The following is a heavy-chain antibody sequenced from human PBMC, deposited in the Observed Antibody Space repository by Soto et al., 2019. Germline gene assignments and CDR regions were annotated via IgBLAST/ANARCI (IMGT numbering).Heavy chain of an antibody. V-gene: IGHV3-48*02. CDR3: AKTYYDFWSGYDPNNYGMDV. J-gene: IGHJ6*02. D-gene: IGHD3-3*01. CDR1: GFTFSSYS. CDR2: ISSSSSTI. Sequence: EVQLVESGGGLVQPGGSLRLSCAASGFTFSSYSINWVRQAPGKGLEWVSYISSSSSTIYYADSVKGRFTISRDNAKNSLYLQMNSLRDEETAVYYCAKTYYDFWSGYDPNNYGMDVWGQGTTVTVSS.